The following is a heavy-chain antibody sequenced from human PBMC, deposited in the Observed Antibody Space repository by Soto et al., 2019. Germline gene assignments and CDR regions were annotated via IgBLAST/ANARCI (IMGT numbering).Heavy chain of an antibody. CDR3: ARSYRRYCSGGSCYSYYYYYMDV. CDR2: IYYSGST. CDR1: GGSISSYY. D-gene: IGHD2-15*01. V-gene: IGHV4-59*01. Sequence: SETLSLSCTVSGGSISSYYWSWIRQPPGKGLEWIGYIYYSGSTNYNPSLKSRVTISVDTSKNQFSLKLSSVTAADTAVYYCARSYRRYCSGGSCYSYYYYYMDVWGKGTTVTVSS. J-gene: IGHJ6*03.